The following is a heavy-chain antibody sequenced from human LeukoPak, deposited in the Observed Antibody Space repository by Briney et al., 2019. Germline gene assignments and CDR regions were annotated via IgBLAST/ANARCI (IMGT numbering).Heavy chain of an antibody. CDR3: ARVPDIVVVPAVNHDAFDI. CDR1: GFTFSSYE. V-gene: IGHV3-48*03. Sequence: GGSLRLSCAASGFTFSSYEMNWVRQAPGKGLEWVSYISSSGSTIYYADSVKGRFTISRDNAKNSLYLQMNSLRAEDTAVYYCARVPDIVVVPAVNHDAFDIWGQGTMVTVSS. CDR2: ISSSGSTI. D-gene: IGHD2-2*01. J-gene: IGHJ3*02.